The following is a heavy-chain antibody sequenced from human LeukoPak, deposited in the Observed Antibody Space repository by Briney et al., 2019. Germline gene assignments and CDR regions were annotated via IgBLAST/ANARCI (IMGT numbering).Heavy chain of an antibody. CDR2: INLNGDSI. CDR3: ARDVTGYSSSWYDEGNYYSYMDV. J-gene: IGHJ6*03. V-gene: IGHV3-20*04. Sequence: GGSLRLSCAASGFTFHDYGMTWVRQAPGKGLEWVSGINLNGDSITYAASVKGRFTISRDNAKNSLYLQMNSLRAEDTALYYCARDVTGYSSSWYDEGNYYSYMDVWGKGTTVTVSS. CDR1: GFTFHDYG. D-gene: IGHD6-13*01.